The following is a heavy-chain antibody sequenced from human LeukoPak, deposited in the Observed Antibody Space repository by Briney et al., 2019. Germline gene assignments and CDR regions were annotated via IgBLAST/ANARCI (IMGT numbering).Heavy chain of an antibody. Sequence: GGSLRLSCAASGFTFSTSWMHWVRQAPGKGLEWVSSTTSTTKIYYADSVKGRFAISRDNAKNSLYLQMNSLRAEDTAVYYCVKARLTDGGSDYWGQGTLVTVSS. CDR3: VKARLTDGGSDY. CDR2: TTSTTKI. D-gene: IGHD2-15*01. CDR1: GFTFSTSW. J-gene: IGHJ4*02. V-gene: IGHV3-69-1*01.